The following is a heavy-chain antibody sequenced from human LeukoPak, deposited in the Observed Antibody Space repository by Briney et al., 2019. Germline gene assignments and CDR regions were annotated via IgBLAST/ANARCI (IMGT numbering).Heavy chain of an antibody. Sequence: SVKVSCKASGGTFSSYAISWVRQAPGQGLEWMGGIIPIFGTANYAQEFQGRVTITADKSTSTAYMELSSLRSEDTAVYYCARKDRYCSGGSCYSWWFDPWGQGTLVTVSS. CDR1: GGTFSSYA. D-gene: IGHD2-15*01. CDR2: IIPIFGTA. V-gene: IGHV1-69*06. J-gene: IGHJ5*02. CDR3: ARKDRYCSGGSCYSWWFDP.